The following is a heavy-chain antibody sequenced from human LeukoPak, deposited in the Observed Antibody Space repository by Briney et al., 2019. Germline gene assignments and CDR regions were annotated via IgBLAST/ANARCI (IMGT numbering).Heavy chain of an antibody. J-gene: IGHJ4*02. D-gene: IGHD3-10*01. CDR3: ARVGGGHLD. V-gene: IGHV3-7*01. CDR1: GFRFRDDC. Sequence: GGSLTLSRSGSGFRFRDDCMSTGRQAPGKGLEWVANIKQEGNEKNYLDSVKGRFTISRDNARNSLYLQMNRLRADDTAVYYCARVGGGHLDWGQGTLVTVSS. CDR2: IKQEGNEK.